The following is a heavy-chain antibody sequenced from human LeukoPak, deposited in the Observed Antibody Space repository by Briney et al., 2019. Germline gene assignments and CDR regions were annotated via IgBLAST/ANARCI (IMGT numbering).Heavy chain of an antibody. V-gene: IGHV3-23*01. J-gene: IGHJ5*02. CDR2: ISGSGGTT. Sequence: PGGSLRLSCTASGFTFSTYAMSWVRQAPGKGLEWVSGISGSGGTTYYADSVKGWFTISRDNSKNTLYLQMDSLRAEDTAVYHCAKSYYYGSGSYSRNNWFDPWGQGTLVTVSS. D-gene: IGHD3-10*01. CDR1: GFTFSTYA. CDR3: AKSYYYGSGSYSRNNWFDP.